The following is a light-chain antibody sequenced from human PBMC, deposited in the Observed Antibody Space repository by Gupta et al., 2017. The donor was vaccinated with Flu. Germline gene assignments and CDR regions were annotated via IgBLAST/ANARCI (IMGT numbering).Light chain of an antibody. CDR3: SSYTSSSLGV. Sequence: QSVLTQPASVSGSPGQSITISCTGTSSDVGGYNYVSWYQQHPGKAPKLMIYEVSNRPSGVSNRFSGSKSGNTASLTNSGLQAEDEADYYCSSYTSSSLGVFGGGNKLTVL. J-gene: IGLJ3*02. V-gene: IGLV2-14*01. CDR2: EVS. CDR1: SSDVGGYNY.